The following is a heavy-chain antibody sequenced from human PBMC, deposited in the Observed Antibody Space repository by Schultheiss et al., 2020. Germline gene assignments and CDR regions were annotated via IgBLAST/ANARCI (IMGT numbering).Heavy chain of an antibody. CDR1: GFTFSSYA. Sequence: GESLKISCAASGFTFSSYAMSWVRQAPGKGLEWVSAISGSGGSTYYADSVKGRFTISRDNSKNTLYLQMNSLRAEDTAVYYCAKAENGYNSGYWGQGTLVTVSS. V-gene: IGHV3-23*01. J-gene: IGHJ4*02. D-gene: IGHD5-24*01. CDR3: AKAENGYNSGY. CDR2: ISGSGGST.